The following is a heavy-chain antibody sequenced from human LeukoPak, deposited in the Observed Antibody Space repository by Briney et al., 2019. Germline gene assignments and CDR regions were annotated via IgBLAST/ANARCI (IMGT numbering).Heavy chain of an antibody. CDR2: IYTSGST. D-gene: IGHD2-2*01. CDR1: GGSISSGSYY. J-gene: IGHJ4*02. Sequence: SETLSLTCTVSGGSISSGSYYWRWIRQPAGKGLEWIGRIYTSGSTNYNPSLKSRVTISADTSKNQFSLKLSSVTAADTAVYYCARGDIVIIPAVKLYYLDSWGQGTLVTVSS. V-gene: IGHV4-61*02. CDR3: ARGDIVIIPAVKLYYLDS.